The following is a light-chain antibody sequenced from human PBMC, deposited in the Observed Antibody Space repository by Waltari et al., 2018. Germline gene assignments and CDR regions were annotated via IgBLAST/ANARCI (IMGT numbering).Light chain of an antibody. V-gene: IGLV1-40*01. CDR2: DNT. Sequence: QSVLPRPPSASGTPGQRVTSSCSVISSNIGAGYGLQWSQQFPGTAPKLLIYDNTNRPSGVPARFSGSKSGTSASLAITGLQAEDEADYYCQSYDSSLRGFYVFGTGTKVTV. CDR3: QSYDSSLRGFYV. J-gene: IGLJ1*01. CDR1: SSNIGAGYG.